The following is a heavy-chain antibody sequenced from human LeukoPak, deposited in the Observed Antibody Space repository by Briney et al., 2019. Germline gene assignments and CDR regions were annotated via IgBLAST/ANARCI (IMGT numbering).Heavy chain of an antibody. V-gene: IGHV3-23*01. J-gene: IGHJ6*03. D-gene: IGHD5-18*01. Sequence: GGSLRLSCAASGFTFSKYAMSWVRQAPGKGLEWVSTVNDRGTGTYYADSVKGRFTISRDNSKNTLSLQMISLRAEDTPLYYCAKGLKTAVGPYMGYHYYMDVWGKGTTVTVSS. CDR1: GFTFSKYA. CDR3: AKGLKTAVGPYMGYHYYMDV. CDR2: VNDRGTGT.